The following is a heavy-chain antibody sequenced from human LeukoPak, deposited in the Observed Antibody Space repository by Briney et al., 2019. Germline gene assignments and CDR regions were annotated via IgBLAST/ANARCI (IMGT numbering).Heavy chain of an antibody. D-gene: IGHD3-22*01. V-gene: IGHV4-34*01. CDR2: ISDSGRT. J-gene: IGHJ4*02. Sequence: SETPSLTCGVSGGSFSGYYWSWIRQPPGKGLEWIGEISDSGRTGYKSSLKSRVTILEDTSKNQFSLKLSSVTAADTAVYYCARHIKGGYKAFDYWGQGTLVTVSS. CDR3: ARHIKGGYKAFDY. CDR1: GGSFSGYY.